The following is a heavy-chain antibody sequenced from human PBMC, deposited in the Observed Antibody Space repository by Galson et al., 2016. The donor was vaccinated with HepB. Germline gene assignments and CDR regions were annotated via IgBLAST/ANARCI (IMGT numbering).Heavy chain of an antibody. CDR1: GFNFKTYT. J-gene: IGHJ4*02. CDR3: VKDMGMSSSYNFDS. D-gene: IGHD5-24*01. Sequence: SLRLSCAASGFNFKTYTIYWVRQTPERGLETVSAVSTNGARTNYADSVKGRFFISRDNDLNTVYLQMRSLRAEDTAVYYCVKDMGMSSSYNFDSWGQGTLVTVSS. V-gene: IGHV3-64D*06. CDR2: VSTNGART.